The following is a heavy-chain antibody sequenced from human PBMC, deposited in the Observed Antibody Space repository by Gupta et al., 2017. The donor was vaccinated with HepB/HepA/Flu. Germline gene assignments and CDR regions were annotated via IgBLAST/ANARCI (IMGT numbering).Heavy chain of an antibody. D-gene: IGHD3-3*01. V-gene: IGHV3-48*02. Sequence: EVQLVESGGGLVQPGGSLRLSCAASGFTFSSYSMNWVRQAPGKGLEWVSYMSSSSSTIYYADSVKGRFTISRDNAKNSLYLQMNSLRDEDTAVYYCARDYYDFWSGVRYYYYMDVWGKGTTVTVSS. CDR3: ARDYYDFWSGVRYYYYMDV. J-gene: IGHJ6*03. CDR2: MSSSSSTI. CDR1: GFTFSSYS.